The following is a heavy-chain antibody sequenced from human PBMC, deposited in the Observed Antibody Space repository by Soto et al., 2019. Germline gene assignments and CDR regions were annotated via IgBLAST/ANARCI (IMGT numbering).Heavy chain of an antibody. CDR2: IYYSGST. J-gene: IGHJ6*03. V-gene: IGHV4-59*08. D-gene: IGHD6-6*01. Sequence: SETLSLTCAVYGGSFSGYYWSWIRQPPGKGLEWIGYIYYSGSTNYNPSLKSRVTISVDTSKNQFSLKLSSVTAADTAVYYCARRQSSSPGRYYYMDVWGKGTTVTVSS. CDR1: GGSFSGYY. CDR3: ARRQSSSPGRYYYMDV.